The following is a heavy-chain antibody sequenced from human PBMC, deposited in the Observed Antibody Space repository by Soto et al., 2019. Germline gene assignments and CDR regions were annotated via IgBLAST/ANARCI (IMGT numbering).Heavy chain of an antibody. V-gene: IGHV3-23*01. CDR1: GFTFSSCA. CDR3: AKERNSWYSSGSDS. J-gene: IGHJ4*02. D-gene: IGHD2-15*01. Sequence: GGSLRLSCADSGFTFSSCAMGWVRQAPGKGLEWVSSISVNGGSTYYADSVKGRFTISRDNSKNILYLHMISLRAEDTAVYYCAKERNSWYSSGSDSWGQGTLVTVS. CDR2: ISVNGGST.